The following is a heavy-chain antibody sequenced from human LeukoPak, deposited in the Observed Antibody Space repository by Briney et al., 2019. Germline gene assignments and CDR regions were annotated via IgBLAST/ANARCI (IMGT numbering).Heavy chain of an antibody. Sequence: GGSLRLSCAASGFTFSRYAMSWVRQAPGKGLEWVSAISESGDATYYADSVRGRFTISRDNSKNTLYLQMNRQRVDDTAIYYCAKDRDYWGQGTLVTVSS. J-gene: IGHJ4*02. CDR3: AKDRDY. CDR1: GFTFSRYA. CDR2: ISESGDAT. V-gene: IGHV3-23*01.